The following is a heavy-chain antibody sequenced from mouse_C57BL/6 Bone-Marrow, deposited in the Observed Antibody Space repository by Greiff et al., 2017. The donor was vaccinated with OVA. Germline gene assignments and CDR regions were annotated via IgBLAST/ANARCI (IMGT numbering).Heavy chain of an antibody. CDR2: IHPSDSDT. Sequence: QVQLRQPGAELVKPGASVKVSCKASGYTFTSYWMHWVKQRPGQGLEWIGRIHPSDSDTNYNQKFKGKATLTVDKSSSTAYMQLSSLTSEDSAVYYCAIRAYYSNPYYFDYWGQGTTLTVSS. D-gene: IGHD2-5*01. V-gene: IGHV1-74*01. CDR3: AIRAYYSNPYYFDY. CDR1: GYTFTSYW. J-gene: IGHJ2*01.